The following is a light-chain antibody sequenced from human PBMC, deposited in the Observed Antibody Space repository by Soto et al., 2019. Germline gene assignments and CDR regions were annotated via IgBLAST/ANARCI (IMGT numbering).Light chain of an antibody. J-gene: IGLJ2*01. CDR2: GNS. V-gene: IGLV1-40*01. Sequence: QAVVTQPPSVSWAPGQRVTISCTGSSSNIGAGYDVHWYQQLPGTAPKLLIYGNSNRPSGVPDRFSGSKSGTSASLAITGVQAEDEADYYCQSYDSSLSGHVVFGGGTKLTVL. CDR3: QSYDSSLSGHVV. CDR1: SSNIGAGYD.